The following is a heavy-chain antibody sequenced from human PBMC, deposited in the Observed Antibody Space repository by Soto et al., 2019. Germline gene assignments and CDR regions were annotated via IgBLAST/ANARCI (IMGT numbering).Heavy chain of an antibody. J-gene: IGHJ6*02. V-gene: IGHV1-69*01. CDR2: IIPIFGTA. Sequence: QVQLVQSGAEVKKPGSSVKVSCKASGGTFSSYAISWVRQAPGQGLEWMGGIIPIFGTANYAQKFQGRVTITADESTSTADMELSSLRSEDTAVYYCARDPAAAGTDYYYGMDVWGQGTTVTVSS. CDR1: GGTFSSYA. CDR3: ARDPAAAGTDYYYGMDV. D-gene: IGHD6-13*01.